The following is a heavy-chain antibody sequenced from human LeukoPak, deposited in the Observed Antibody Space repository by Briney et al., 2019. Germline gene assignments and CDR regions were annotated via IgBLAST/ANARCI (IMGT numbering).Heavy chain of an antibody. V-gene: IGHV4-38-2*01. CDR2: IYHSGST. CDR3: ARHELAAAGDFDY. J-gene: IGHJ4*02. D-gene: IGHD6-13*01. CDR1: GYSISSGYY. Sequence: PSETLSLTCAVSGYSISSGYYWGWIRQPPGQGLEWIGSIYHSGSTYYNPSLKSRVTISVDTSKNQFSLKLSSVTAADTAVYYCARHELAAAGDFDYWGQGTLVTVSS.